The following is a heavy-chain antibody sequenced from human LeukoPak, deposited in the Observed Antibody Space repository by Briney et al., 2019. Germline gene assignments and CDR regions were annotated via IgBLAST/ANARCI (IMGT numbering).Heavy chain of an antibody. D-gene: IGHD3-10*01. CDR3: AKAGYGSGSYLRYYYGMDV. CDR1: GLSLNTAGVG. V-gene: IGHV2-5*02. Sequence: SGPTLVNPTQTLTLTCTLSGLSLNTAGVGVGWIRQPPGKALEWLALIYWDDDKRYNPSLKTRLTITKDTSKNQVVLTVTNMDPVDTATYYCAKAGYGSGSYLRYYYGMDVWGQGTTVTVSS. J-gene: IGHJ6*02. CDR2: IYWDDDK.